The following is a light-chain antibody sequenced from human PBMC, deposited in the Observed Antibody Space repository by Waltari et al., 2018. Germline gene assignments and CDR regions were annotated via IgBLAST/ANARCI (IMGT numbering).Light chain of an antibody. CDR1: SSAIGGYNY. CDR3: SSYTSSTTLYV. J-gene: IGLJ1*01. CDR2: EVT. Sequence: QSALPQPASVSGSPGQSITISCTGTSSAIGGYNYVSWYQQHPGKAPKLIIYEVTNRPSGVSNRFSGSKSGNTASLTIYGLQAEDEADYHCSSYTSSTTLYVFGTGTKVTVL. V-gene: IGLV2-14*01.